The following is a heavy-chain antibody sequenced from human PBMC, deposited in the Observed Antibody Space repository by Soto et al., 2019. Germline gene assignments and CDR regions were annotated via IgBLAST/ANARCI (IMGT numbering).Heavy chain of an antibody. V-gene: IGHV3-23*01. CDR3: AKSNGGLVTPFDD. Sequence: GGSLRLSCAASGFTFSSYAMTWVRQAPGKGLEWVSAISGSGGSTYYADSVKGRFTISRVNAKNTLYLQMNSLRAEDTAVYYCAKSNGGLVTPFDDWGQGTLVTVSS. CDR1: GFTFSSYA. D-gene: IGHD3-9*01. J-gene: IGHJ4*02. CDR2: ISGSGGST.